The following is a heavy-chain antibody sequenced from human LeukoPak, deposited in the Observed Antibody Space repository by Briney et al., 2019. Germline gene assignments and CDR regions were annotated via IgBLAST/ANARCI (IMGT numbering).Heavy chain of an antibody. CDR2: MNPYSGNT. D-gene: IGHD2-15*01. V-gene: IGHV1-8*01. CDR1: GYTFTNYD. Sequence: ASVKVSCKASGYTFTNYDIHWVRQATGQGLEWMGWMNPYSGNTVYAQKFQGRVTMTRDTSINTAYLELSSLKSGDTAVYYCARVPAARDFGYWGQGTPVIVSS. CDR3: ARVPAARDFGY. J-gene: IGHJ4*02.